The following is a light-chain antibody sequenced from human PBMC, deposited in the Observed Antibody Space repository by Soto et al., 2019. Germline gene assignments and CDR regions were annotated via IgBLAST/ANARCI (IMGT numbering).Light chain of an antibody. J-gene: IGLJ2*01. CDR1: SSNIGAGYD. V-gene: IGLV1-40*01. CDR2: GNI. CDR3: QSYDSSLTVV. Sequence: QSVLTQPPSVSGAPGQRVTISCTGSSSNIGAGYDVHWYQQVPGTAPKLLIYGNINRPSGVPDRFSGSKSGTSASLAITGLQADDEAHYYCQSYDSSLTVVFGGGTKLTVL.